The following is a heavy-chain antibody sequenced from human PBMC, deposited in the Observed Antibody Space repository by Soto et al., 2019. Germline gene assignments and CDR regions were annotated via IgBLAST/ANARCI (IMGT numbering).Heavy chain of an antibody. CDR1: GGSINSGDYY. V-gene: IGHV4-30-4*01. CDR3: ARDRYYGSGTYYNFYSGMDV. D-gene: IGHD3-10*01. Sequence: LSLTCTVSGGSINSGDYYWTWVRQPPGKGLEWIGNIFHSGSTYYTPSLQSRVTISLDTSKNHFSLKLSSVTPADTAVYYCARDRYYGSGTYYNFYSGMDVWGQGATVTVSS. CDR2: IFHSGST. J-gene: IGHJ6*02.